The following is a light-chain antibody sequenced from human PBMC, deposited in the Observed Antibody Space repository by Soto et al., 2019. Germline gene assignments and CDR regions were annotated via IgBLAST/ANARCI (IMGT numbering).Light chain of an antibody. CDR1: SSDVGGYDY. CDR2: DVT. J-gene: IGLJ1*01. Sequence: QSALTQPASVSGSHGQSVTISCTGTSSDVGGYDYVSWYQHHPGKAPKLVIYDVTYRPSGVSDRFSGSKSANTASLTISGLQAEDEAAYYCSSYTSSSNYVFGTVTKVTVL. V-gene: IGLV2-14*01. CDR3: SSYTSSSNYV.